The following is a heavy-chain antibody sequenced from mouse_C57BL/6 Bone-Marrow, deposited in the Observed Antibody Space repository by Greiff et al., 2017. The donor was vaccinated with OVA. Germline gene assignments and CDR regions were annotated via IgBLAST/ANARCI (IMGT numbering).Heavy chain of an antibody. CDR3: AREGITTVAFDY. J-gene: IGHJ2*01. V-gene: IGHV1-22*01. Sequence: EVQLQQSGPELVKPGASVKMSCKASGYTFTDYNMHWVRQSHGKSLEWIGYINPNNGGTSYNQKFKGKATLTVNKSSSTAYMELRSLTSEDSAVYYCAREGITTVAFDYWGQGTTLTVSS. CDR2: INPNNGGT. CDR1: GYTFTDYN. D-gene: IGHD1-1*01.